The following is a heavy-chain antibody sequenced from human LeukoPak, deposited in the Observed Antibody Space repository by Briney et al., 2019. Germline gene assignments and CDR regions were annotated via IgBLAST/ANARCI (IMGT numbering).Heavy chain of an antibody. V-gene: IGHV3-7*01. D-gene: IGHD6-13*01. CDR3: ARDGTAAGLYFDL. J-gene: IGHJ4*01. CDR2: IRQDGSEK. CDR1: GFTFSTYW. Sequence: GGSLRLSCAASGFTFSTYWMTWVRQAPGKGPEWVASIRQDGSEKTYVDSVKGRFTISRDNTKNSLSLQLNGLRAEDTAVYYCARDGTAAGLYFDLWGQGTLVTVSS.